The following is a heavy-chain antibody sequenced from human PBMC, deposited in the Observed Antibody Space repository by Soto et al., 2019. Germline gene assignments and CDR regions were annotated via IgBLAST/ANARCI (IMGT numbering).Heavy chain of an antibody. V-gene: IGHV4-59*02. CDR2: AYXXXSX. Sequence: SETPSLTCTVSGKSVSTFYWSWIRQPPGKGLEWIXHAYXXXSXNXXXSXXXXVTISVDMSKNQVSLRLTSVTAADTALYYCARATFTMVRYNWFDPWGQGTLVTVSS. D-gene: IGHD3-10*01. J-gene: IGHJ5*02. CDR3: ARATFTMVRYNWFDP. CDR1: GKSVSTFY.